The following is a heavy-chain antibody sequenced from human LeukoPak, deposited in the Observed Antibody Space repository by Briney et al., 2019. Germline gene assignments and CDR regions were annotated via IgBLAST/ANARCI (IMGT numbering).Heavy chain of an antibody. CDR3: ARDIFVAVAGYDY. V-gene: IGHV3-21*01. J-gene: IGHJ4*02. CDR2: ISSSSSYI. CDR1: GFTFSSYS. Sequence: PGGSLRLSCAASGFTFSSYSMNWVRQAPGKGLEWVSSISSSSSYIYYADSVKGRFTISRDNAKNSLYLQMNSLRAEDTAVYYCARDIFVAVAGYDYWGQGTLVTVSS. D-gene: IGHD6-19*01.